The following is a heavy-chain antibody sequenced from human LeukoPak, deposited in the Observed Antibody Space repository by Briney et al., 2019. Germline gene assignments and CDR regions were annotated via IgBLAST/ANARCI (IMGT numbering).Heavy chain of an antibody. Sequence: GASVNVSCKASGYTFTSYAMHWVRQAPGQRLEWMGWINAGNGNTKYSQKFQGRVTITRDTSASTAYMELSSLRSEDTAVYYCARGHWSSGYLLWGQGTLVTVSS. CDR2: INAGNGNT. J-gene: IGHJ4*02. CDR3: ARGHWSSGYLL. CDR1: GYTFTSYA. V-gene: IGHV1-3*01. D-gene: IGHD3-22*01.